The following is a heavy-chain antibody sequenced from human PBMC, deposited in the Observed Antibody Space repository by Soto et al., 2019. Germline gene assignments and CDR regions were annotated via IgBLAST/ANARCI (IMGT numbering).Heavy chain of an antibody. CDR2: IYDSGTT. J-gene: IGHJ4*02. CDR1: GSSINDYY. D-gene: IGHD3-10*01. V-gene: IGHV4-59*01. CDR3: ARGSMIRGAPFDY. Sequence: SETLSLTCTVSGSSINDYYWSWIRRPPGKGLEWIAFIYDSGTTNYNPSLKSRVTISLDTSKNQLFLKLTSVTAADTAVYYCARGSMIRGAPFDYWGQGTLVTVSS.